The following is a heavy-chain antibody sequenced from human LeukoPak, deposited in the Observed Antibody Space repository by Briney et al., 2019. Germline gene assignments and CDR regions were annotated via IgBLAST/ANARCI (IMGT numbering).Heavy chain of an antibody. J-gene: IGHJ4*02. CDR2: IWYDGSNK. CDR1: GITFRNYG. V-gene: IGHV3-33*01. Sequence: PGRSLRLSCAASGITFRNYGMHWVRQAPGKGLEWVAVIWYDGSNKYYADSVKGRFTTSRDNSRNTLFLQMNSPRGEDTAVYYCATDRATQYFDYWGQGTLVSVPS. D-gene: IGHD2-15*01. CDR3: ATDRATQYFDY.